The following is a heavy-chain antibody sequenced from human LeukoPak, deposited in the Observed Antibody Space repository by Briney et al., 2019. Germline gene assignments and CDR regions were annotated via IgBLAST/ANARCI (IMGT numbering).Heavy chain of an antibody. CDR3: ARDPSGSSSWYWDY. Sequence: SETLSLTCTVSGGPISSYYWSWIRQPPGKGLEWIGYIYYSGSTNYNPSLKSRVTISVDTSKNQLSLKLSSVTAADTAVYYCARDPSGSSSWYWDYWGQGTLVTVSS. CDR1: GGPISSYY. J-gene: IGHJ4*02. CDR2: IYYSGST. D-gene: IGHD6-13*01. V-gene: IGHV4-59*01.